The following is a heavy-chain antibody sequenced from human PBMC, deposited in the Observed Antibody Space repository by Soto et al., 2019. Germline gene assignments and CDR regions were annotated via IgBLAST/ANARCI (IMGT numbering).Heavy chain of an antibody. CDR1: GGSISSYY. D-gene: IGHD3-22*01. CDR2: IYYSGST. J-gene: IGHJ4*02. V-gene: IGHV4-59*01. CDR3: ARQQYYYDSRSYYFDY. Sequence: SETLSLTCTVSGGSISSYYWSWIRQPPGKRLEWIGYIYYSGSTNYNPSLKSRVTISVDTSKNQFSLKLSSVTAADTAVYYCARQQYYYDSRSYYFDYWGQGTLVTVSS.